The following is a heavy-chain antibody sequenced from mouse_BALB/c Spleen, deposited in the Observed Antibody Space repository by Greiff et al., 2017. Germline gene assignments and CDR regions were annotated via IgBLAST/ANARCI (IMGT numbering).Heavy chain of an antibody. CDR1: GYTFTDYY. CDR3: ARSGSFYAMDY. Sequence: QVHVKQSGPELVKPGASVKISCKASGYTFTDYYINWVKQKPGQGLEWIGWIYPGSGNTKYNEKFKGKATLTVDTSSSTAYMQLSSLTSEDTAVYFCARSGSFYAMDYWGQGTSVTVSS. V-gene: IGHV1-84*02. J-gene: IGHJ4*01. D-gene: IGHD1-1*01. CDR2: IYPGSGNT.